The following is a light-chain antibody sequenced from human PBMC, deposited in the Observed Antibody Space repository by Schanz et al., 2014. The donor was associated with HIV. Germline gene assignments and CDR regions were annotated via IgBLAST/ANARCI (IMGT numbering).Light chain of an antibody. CDR1: EGIGTW. CDR3: QQYTLYSHT. J-gene: IGKJ2*01. CDR2: EAS. V-gene: IGKV1-5*03. Sequence: DIPMTQSPSRLSASVGDSVTITCRASEGIGTWLAWYQQKPGKTPELLIYEASTLESGVPLRFSGSGSGTEFALTISSLQPDDFATYYCQQYTLYSHTFGQGTTLEV.